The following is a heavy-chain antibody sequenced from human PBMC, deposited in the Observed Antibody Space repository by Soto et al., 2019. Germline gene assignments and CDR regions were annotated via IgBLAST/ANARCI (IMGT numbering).Heavy chain of an antibody. CDR2: ISGGVTT. J-gene: IGHJ4*02. CDR3: ARDRQPDGIWTFDY. V-gene: IGHV3-23*01. CDR1: GFTFSSYA. Sequence: GESLRLSCAASGFTFSSYAMSWVRQAPGKGLEWVSAISGGVTTKYADSVTGRFSISRDNSKNIVYLQMYSLGIGDTAIYYCARDRQPDGIWTFDYRGRGVLVTVSS. D-gene: IGHD2-15*01.